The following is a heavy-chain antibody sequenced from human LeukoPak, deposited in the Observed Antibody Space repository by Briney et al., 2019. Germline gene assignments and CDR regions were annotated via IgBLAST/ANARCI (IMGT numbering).Heavy chain of an antibody. CDR2: INSDGSET. Sequence: GGSLRLSCAASGFTFSTYWMHWVRQTPGKGLLWVSRINSDGSETTYADSVKGRFTISRDNAKNTLYLQMNSLRAEDTAVYYCAKPLGGSVSYYRATGYWGQGTLVTVSS. V-gene: IGHV3-74*01. CDR1: GFTFSTYW. CDR3: AKPLGGSVSYYRATGY. J-gene: IGHJ4*02. D-gene: IGHD3-10*01.